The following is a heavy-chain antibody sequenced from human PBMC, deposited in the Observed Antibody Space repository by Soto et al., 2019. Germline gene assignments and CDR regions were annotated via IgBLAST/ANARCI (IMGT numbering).Heavy chain of an antibody. D-gene: IGHD2-21*02. CDR1: GFTFSSYT. Sequence: WGSLRLSCAASGFTFSSYTLNWVRRAPGKGLERVATSSDRRTGNTHYSDSVRGRFTLSRDYSRNILFLQMDSLRADDTALYYCTTWLTAHFDYWGRGTQVTVS. CDR2: SSDRRTGNT. V-gene: IGHV3-23*01. J-gene: IGHJ4*02. CDR3: TTWLTAHFDY.